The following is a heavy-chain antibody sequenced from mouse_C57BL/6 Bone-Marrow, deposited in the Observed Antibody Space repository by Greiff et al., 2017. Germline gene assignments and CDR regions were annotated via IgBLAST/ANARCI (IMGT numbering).Heavy chain of an antibody. D-gene: IGHD2-2*01. J-gene: IGHJ3*01. V-gene: IGHV5-4*01. Sequence: EVQGVESGGGLVKPGGSLKLSCAASGFTFSSYAMSWVRQTTETRLEWVATISDGGSYTYYPDNVKGRFTISRANAKNNLYLQMSHLKSEDTAIYDGARGMVTTRDWFAYWGQGTLVTVSA. CDR2: ISDGGSYT. CDR3: ARGMVTTRDWFAY. CDR1: GFTFSSYA.